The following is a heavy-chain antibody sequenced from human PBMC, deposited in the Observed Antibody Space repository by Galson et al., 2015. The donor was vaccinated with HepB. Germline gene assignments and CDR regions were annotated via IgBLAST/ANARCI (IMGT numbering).Heavy chain of an antibody. D-gene: IGHD6-19*01. CDR2: VSSDGDST. CDR1: GFTFSGFA. V-gene: IGHV3-64D*06. J-gene: IGHJ4*02. CDR3: VKEWRSGWHGFDY. Sequence: SLRLSCAASGFTFSGFAMHWIRQAPGGGLEFVSAVSSDGDSTYYADSVKGRFTISRDNFNSKIYLQMGSLRVEDTGVYYCVKEWRSGWHGFDYWGQGTLVTVSS.